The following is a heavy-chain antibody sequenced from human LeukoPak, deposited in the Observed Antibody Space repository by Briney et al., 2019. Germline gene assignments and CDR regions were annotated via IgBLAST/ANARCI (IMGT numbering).Heavy chain of an antibody. CDR1: GYTFTSYG. Sequence: GASVKVSCKASGYTFTSYGISWVRQAPGQGLEWMGWISAYNGNTNYAQKLQGRVTMTTDTSTSTAYMELRSLRSDDTAVYYCARAREITIFGVVTSPKSHGNWFDPWGQGTLVTVSS. J-gene: IGHJ5*02. CDR2: ISAYNGNT. V-gene: IGHV1-18*01. D-gene: IGHD3-3*01. CDR3: ARAREITIFGVVTSPKSHGNWFDP.